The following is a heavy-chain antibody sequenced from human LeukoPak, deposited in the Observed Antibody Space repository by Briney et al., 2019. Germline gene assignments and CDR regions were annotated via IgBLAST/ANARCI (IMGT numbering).Heavy chain of an antibody. CDR1: GFNFNSYS. Sequence: GGSLRLSCAASGFNFNSYSMNWVRQAPGKGLEWVSSISNDNNYIYYTDSVKGRFTISRDYAKSSLYLQMTSLRAEDTAVYYCARDSPITIYDYWGQGTLVTVSS. V-gene: IGHV3-21*04. J-gene: IGHJ4*02. CDR3: ARDSPITIYDY. CDR2: ISNDNNYI. D-gene: IGHD3-3*01.